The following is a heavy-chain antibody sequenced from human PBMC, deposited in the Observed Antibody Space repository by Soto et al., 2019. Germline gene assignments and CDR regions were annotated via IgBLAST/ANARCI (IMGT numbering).Heavy chain of an antibody. CDR2: IHSSGST. J-gene: IGHJ3*02. Sequence: SETLSLTCAVYGWTLSNYYWSWIRQSPGKGLEWIGEIHSSGSTNYNPSLTSGVTISVDTSKNQLSLRLSFVTPADTAVYYCARGVFYGPFDAYDIWGQGTMVTVSS. V-gene: IGHV4-34*01. CDR3: ARGVFYGPFDAYDI. CDR1: GWTLSNYY. D-gene: IGHD3-10*01.